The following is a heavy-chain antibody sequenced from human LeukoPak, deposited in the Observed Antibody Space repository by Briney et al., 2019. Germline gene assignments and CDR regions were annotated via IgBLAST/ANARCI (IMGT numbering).Heavy chain of an antibody. V-gene: IGHV1-2*02. Sequence: ASVKVSCKASGYIFSGYYMHWVRQAPGQGLEWMGWINPKSGGTNYAQQFQGRVTMTRDTSISTAYMELSRLRSDDTAVYYCARSTTIFGVLIPSGWFDPWGQGTLVTVPS. CDR2: INPKSGGT. J-gene: IGHJ5*02. CDR1: GYIFSGYY. CDR3: ARSTTIFGVLIPSGWFDP. D-gene: IGHD3-3*01.